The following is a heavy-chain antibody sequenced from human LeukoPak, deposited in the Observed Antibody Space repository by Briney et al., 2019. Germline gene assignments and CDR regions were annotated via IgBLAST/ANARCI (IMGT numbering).Heavy chain of an antibody. J-gene: IGHJ4*02. Sequence: GGSLRLSCAASGITVSSNYMTWVRQAPGRGLEWVSVLYSGGTTYYTDSVKGRFTISRDNSKNTLYLQMDSLRVEDTAVYYCARDPPGIRVPGVWGQGTLLTASS. CDR1: GITVSSNY. D-gene: IGHD6-19*01. CDR3: ARDPPGIRVPGV. V-gene: IGHV3-53*01. CDR2: LYSGGTT.